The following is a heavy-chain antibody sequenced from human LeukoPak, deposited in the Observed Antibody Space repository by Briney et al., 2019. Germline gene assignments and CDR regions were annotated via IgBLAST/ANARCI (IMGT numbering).Heavy chain of an antibody. CDR1: GYTFINYG. J-gene: IGHJ4*02. D-gene: IGHD3-10*01. V-gene: IGHV1-18*01. CDR3: TRDRLARNYYGSGSYIY. CDR2: ISGYNGKT. Sequence: ASVKVSCKASGYTFINYGLSWMRQAPGQGLEWMGWISGYNGKTKYAQRLQGRVTMTTDTSTTTAYMELRGLRSDDTAVYYCTRDRLARNYYGSGSYIYWGQGTPVTVSS.